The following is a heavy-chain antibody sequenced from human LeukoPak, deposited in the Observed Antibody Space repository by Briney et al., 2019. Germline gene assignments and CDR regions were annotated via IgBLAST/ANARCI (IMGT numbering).Heavy chain of an antibody. CDR1: GGSISGYF. CDR2: IYYTGAT. V-gene: IGHV4-59*08. Sequence: SETLSLTCTVSGGSISGYFWSCIRQPPGQGLEFIGYIYYTGATLYNPSLKSRVTMSADTSKNQFSLKLGSVTAADTAVYYCARHDPVGYYQHGMDVWGQGTTVTVSS. D-gene: IGHD2-15*01. CDR3: ARHDPVGYYQHGMDV. J-gene: IGHJ6*02.